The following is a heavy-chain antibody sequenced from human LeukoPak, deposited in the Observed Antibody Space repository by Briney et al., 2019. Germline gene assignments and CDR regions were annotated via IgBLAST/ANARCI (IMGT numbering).Heavy chain of an antibody. D-gene: IGHD5-18*01. CDR1: GVSISSHS. CDR2: IYTSGYT. V-gene: IGHV4-4*08. J-gene: IGHJ6*04. CDR3: ARRWDTATLDV. Sequence: SETLSLTCTASGVSISSHSWSWIRQPPGKGLEWIGYIYTSGYTNYNPSLKSRVTMSVDTSKNQFSLKVTSVTAADTAVYYCARRWDTATLDVWGKGTTVTVSS.